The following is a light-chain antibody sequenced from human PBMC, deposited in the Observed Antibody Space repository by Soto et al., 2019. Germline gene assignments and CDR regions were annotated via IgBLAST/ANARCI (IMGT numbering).Light chain of an antibody. CDR3: SSYTSANSLI. V-gene: IGLV1-47*01. J-gene: IGLJ2*01. CDR1: NSNIGSNP. Sequence: QSVVTQPPSASGTPGQRVTISCSGSNSNIGSNPVYWYQQLPGTAPKLVIHTNDQRPSGVPDRFSGSKSGTSATLAISGLRSEDEADYYCSSYTSANSLIFGGGTKVTVL. CDR2: TND.